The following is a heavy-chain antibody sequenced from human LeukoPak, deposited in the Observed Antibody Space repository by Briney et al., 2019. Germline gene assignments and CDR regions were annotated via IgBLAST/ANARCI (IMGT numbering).Heavy chain of an antibody. V-gene: IGHV3-7*03. CDR3: AREVVATASAFDC. J-gene: IGHJ4*02. CDR2: IKDDGSVK. CDR1: GFSFSSFW. Sequence: PGGSLRLSCTASGFSFSSFWMSWVRQAPGKGLEWVANIKDDGSVKNHVYSLKGRFSISRDNARNSLYLQISSLRAEDTAVYYCAREVVATASAFDCWGQGTLVTVSS. D-gene: IGHD2-21*01.